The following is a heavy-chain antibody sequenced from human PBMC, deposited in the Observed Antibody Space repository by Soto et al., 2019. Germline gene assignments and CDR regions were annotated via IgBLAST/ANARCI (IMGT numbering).Heavy chain of an antibody. CDR2: IKQDGSEK. D-gene: IGHD4-17*01. V-gene: IGHV3-7*01. CDR1: GFTFSSYW. Sequence: EVQLVESGGGLVQPGGSLRLSCAASGFTFSSYWMSWVRQAPGKGLEWVANIKQDGSEKYYVDSVKGRFTISRDNAKNSLYLQMNSLRAEDTAVYYCARDGFAVTTPPYYFYYWGQGTLVTVSS. CDR3: ARDGFAVTTPPYYFYY. J-gene: IGHJ4*02.